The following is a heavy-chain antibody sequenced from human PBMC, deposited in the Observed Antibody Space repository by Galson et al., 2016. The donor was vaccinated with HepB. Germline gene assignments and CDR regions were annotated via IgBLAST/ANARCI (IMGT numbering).Heavy chain of an antibody. CDR3: ARGGDNYGYFDYQNYGIDV. D-gene: IGHD5-18*01. CDR1: GYTFSSYY. J-gene: IGHJ6*02. CDR2: INPSGGST. V-gene: IGHV1-46*01. Sequence: SVKVSCKASGYTFSSYYIHWVRQAPGQGPEWMGLINPSGGSTIYAQKFQGRVTLTRDTSTTTVYMDLSSLRSEDTAVYYCARGGDNYGYFDYQNYGIDVWGQGTTVAVSS.